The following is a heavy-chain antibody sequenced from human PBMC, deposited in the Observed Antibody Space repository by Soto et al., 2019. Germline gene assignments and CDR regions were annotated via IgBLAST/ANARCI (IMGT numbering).Heavy chain of an antibody. CDR2: ISSSSSYI. CDR3: ARRPGIAVAGTRSSYYGMHV. Sequence: EVQLVESGGGLVKPGGSLRLSCAASGFTFSSYSMNWVRQAPGKGLEWVSSISSSSSYIYYADSVKGRFTISRDNAKNSLYLQINSLRAEDTAVYYCARRPGIAVAGTRSSYYGMHVWGQGTTVTVSS. D-gene: IGHD6-19*01. CDR1: GFTFSSYS. J-gene: IGHJ6*02. V-gene: IGHV3-21*01.